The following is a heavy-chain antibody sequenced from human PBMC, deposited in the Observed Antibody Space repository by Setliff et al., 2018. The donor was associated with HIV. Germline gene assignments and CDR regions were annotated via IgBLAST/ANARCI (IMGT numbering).Heavy chain of an antibody. Sequence: PSVKVSCKASGYTFTNYAIHWARQAPGQRLEWMGWINPGNGNTKYSQKFQGRVTITRDTSATTAYMELSSLRSEDTAIFYCAREPIGGDDAFDIWGQGTMVTVSS. D-gene: IGHD2-21*02. CDR1: GYTFTNYA. CDR3: AREPIGGDDAFDI. J-gene: IGHJ3*02. V-gene: IGHV1-3*01. CDR2: INPGNGNT.